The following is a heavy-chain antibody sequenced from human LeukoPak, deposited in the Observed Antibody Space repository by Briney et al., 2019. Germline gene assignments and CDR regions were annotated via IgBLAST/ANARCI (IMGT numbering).Heavy chain of an antibody. CDR3: AREVLVRGRFDY. D-gene: IGHD3-10*01. J-gene: IGHJ4*02. V-gene: IGHV4-30-4*07. CDR1: GGSISSGGYS. Sequence: PSETLSLTCAVSGGSISSGGYSWSWIRQPPGKGLEWIGYIYYSGSTYYNPSLKSRVTISVDTSKNQFSLKLSSVTAADTAVYYCAREVLVRGRFDYWGQGTLVTVSS. CDR2: IYYSGST.